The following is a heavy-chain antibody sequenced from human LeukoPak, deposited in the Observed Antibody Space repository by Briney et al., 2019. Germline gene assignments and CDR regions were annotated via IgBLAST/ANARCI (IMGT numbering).Heavy chain of an antibody. CDR2: ISASGGST. J-gene: IGHJ3*02. V-gene: IGHV3-23*01. Sequence: SGGSLRLSCAASVFTVINYAMYWVRQAPGKGLEWASGISASGGSTEYADSVKGRFTISRDTSENTLFLQMNNLRADDTAVYYCARRPNAFDIWGQATVVTVSS. D-gene: IGHD6-6*01. CDR1: VFTVINYA. CDR3: ARRPNAFDI.